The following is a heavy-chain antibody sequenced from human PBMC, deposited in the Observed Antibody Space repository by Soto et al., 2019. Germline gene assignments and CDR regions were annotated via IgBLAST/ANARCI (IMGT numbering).Heavy chain of an antibody. J-gene: IGHJ4*02. CDR2: ISGYNGNA. D-gene: IGHD4-17*01. CDR3: ARSTVNYHHFGY. V-gene: IGHV1-18*01. Sequence: QVQLVQSGAEVKKPGASAKVSCKASGYTFTGYAITWVRQAPGQGLEWMGWISGYNGNANYAQKFQGRVTMTTDTSTSTVYMELRSLKYDDTAVYYCARSTVNYHHFGYWGQGTLVTVSS. CDR1: GYTFTGYA.